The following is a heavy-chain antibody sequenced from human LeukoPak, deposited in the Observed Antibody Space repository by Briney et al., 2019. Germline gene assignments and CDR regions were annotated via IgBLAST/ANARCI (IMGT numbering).Heavy chain of an antibody. J-gene: IGHJ5*02. CDR2: IRYEGSSK. D-gene: IGHD3-10*01. V-gene: IGHV3-30*02. CDR1: GFTFRSYG. Sequence: PGGSLRLSCAASGFTFRSYGMHWVRQAPDKGLEWVAFIRYEGSSKYYADSVKGRFTISRDNPKNTLYLQMDSLRPEDTAVYYCAKDLLRDRWFGESWGQGTLVTVSS. CDR3: AKDLLRDRWFGES.